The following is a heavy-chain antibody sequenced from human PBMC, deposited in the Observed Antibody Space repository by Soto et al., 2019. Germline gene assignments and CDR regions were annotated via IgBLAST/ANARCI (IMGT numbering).Heavy chain of an antibody. V-gene: IGHV4-34*01. CDR1: CGRFSSYH. CDR3: ARGYDTALAPIF. J-gene: IGHJ4*02. D-gene: IGHD5-18*01. CDR2: INHLTTT. Sequence: ASETLSLTCAVYCGRFSSYHLSWIRQTPGKGLEWIGEINHLTTTNYNPSLKSRVIISLDTPKNQFSLKLSSVTAADTAVYYCARGYDTALAPIFWGQGILVTFSS.